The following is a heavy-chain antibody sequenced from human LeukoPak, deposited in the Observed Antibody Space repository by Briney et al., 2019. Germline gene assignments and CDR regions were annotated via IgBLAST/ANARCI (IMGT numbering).Heavy chain of an antibody. CDR2: IYPGDSDT. V-gene: IGHV5-51*01. J-gene: IGHJ4*02. D-gene: IGHD2-8*01. CDR3: ARSVYCTNGVCYAFDY. Sequence: GESLKISCKGSGYSFTSYWIGWVRQMPGKGLEWMGIIYPGDSDTRYSPSFQGQVTISADKSISTAYLQWSSLKASDTAMYYCARSVYCTNGVCYAFDYWGQGTLVTVPS. CDR1: GYSFTSYW.